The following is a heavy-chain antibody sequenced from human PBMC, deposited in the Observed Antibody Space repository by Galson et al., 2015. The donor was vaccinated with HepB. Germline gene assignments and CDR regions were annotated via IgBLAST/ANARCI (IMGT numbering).Heavy chain of an antibody. CDR2: IRYDGSNK. V-gene: IGHV3-30*02. J-gene: IGHJ4*02. CDR3: TPPVDTAMPRGY. Sequence: SLRLSCAASGFTFSSYGMHWVRQAPGKGLEWVAVIRYDGSNKYYADSVKGRFTISRDNSKNTLYLQMNSLRAEDTAVYYFTPPVDTAMPRGYWGQGTLVTVSS. CDR1: GFTFSSYG. D-gene: IGHD5-18*01.